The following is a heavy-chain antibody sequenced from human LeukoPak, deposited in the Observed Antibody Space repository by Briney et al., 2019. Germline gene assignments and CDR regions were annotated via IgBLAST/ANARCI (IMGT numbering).Heavy chain of an antibody. V-gene: IGHV3-48*01. D-gene: IGHD6-25*01. CDR1: GFTFSSYA. CDR2: VGTSSTTI. J-gene: IGHJ6*03. CDR3: ARFAAGGSYYYYMDV. Sequence: GGSLRLSCAASGFTFSSYAMNWVRQPPGKGLEWVSNVGTSSTTIYYADSVKGRFTISRDNAKNSLYLQMNSLRADDTAVYYCARFAAGGSYYYYMDVWGKGTTVTVSS.